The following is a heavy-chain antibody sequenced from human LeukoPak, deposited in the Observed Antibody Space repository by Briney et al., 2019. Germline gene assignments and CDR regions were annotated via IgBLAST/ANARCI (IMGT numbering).Heavy chain of an antibody. CDR1: GGSISSSSYY. D-gene: IGHD3-22*01. V-gene: IGHV4-39*07. Sequence: SETLSLTCTVSGGSISSSSYYWGWIRQPPGKGLEWIGSIYYSGSTYYNPSLKSRVTISVDTSKNQFSLKLSSVTAADTAVYYCASCKPDYYDSRNWFDPWGQGTLVTVSS. CDR2: IYYSGST. CDR3: ASCKPDYYDSRNWFDP. J-gene: IGHJ5*02.